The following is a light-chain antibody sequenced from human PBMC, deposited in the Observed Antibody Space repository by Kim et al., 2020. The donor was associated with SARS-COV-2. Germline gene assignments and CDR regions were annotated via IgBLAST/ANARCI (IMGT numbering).Light chain of an antibody. CDR2: GAS. V-gene: IGKV3-20*01. J-gene: IGKJ5*01. Sequence: PGESATPSGRASQSVRGSYLAWYQQQKPGQAPRLLIYGASSRATGIPDRFSGSGSGTDFTLTISRLEPEDFAVYYCQQYGNAPDTFGQGTRLEIK. CDR3: QQYGNAPDT. CDR1: QSVRGSY.